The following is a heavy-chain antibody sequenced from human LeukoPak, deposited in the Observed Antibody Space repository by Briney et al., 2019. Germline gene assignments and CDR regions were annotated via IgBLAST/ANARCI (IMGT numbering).Heavy chain of an antibody. Sequence: GGSLRLSCAASGFTFSSYAMHWVSQAPGKGLEWVAVISYDGSNKYYADSVKGRFTISRDNSKNTLYLQMNSLRAEDTAVYYCARDRYGDYGDFDYWGQGTLVTVSS. CDR1: GFTFSSYA. J-gene: IGHJ4*02. CDR3: ARDRYGDYGDFDY. V-gene: IGHV3-30*04. D-gene: IGHD4-17*01. CDR2: ISYDGSNK.